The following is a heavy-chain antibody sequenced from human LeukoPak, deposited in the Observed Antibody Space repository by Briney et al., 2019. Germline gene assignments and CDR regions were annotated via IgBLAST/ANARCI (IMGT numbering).Heavy chain of an antibody. CDR2: ISGSGGST. J-gene: IGHJ5*02. D-gene: IGHD6-13*01. CDR1: GFTFSSYA. CDR3: AKGLHASSWYAGS. Sequence: PGGSLRLSCAASGFTFSSYAMSWVRQAPGKGLEWVSAISGSGGSTYYADSVKGRFTISRDNSKNTLYLHMNSLREDDTAVYYCAKGLHASSWYAGSWGRGTLVTVSS. V-gene: IGHV3-23*01.